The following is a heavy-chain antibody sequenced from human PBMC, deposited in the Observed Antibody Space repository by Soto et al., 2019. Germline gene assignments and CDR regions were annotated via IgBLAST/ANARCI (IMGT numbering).Heavy chain of an antibody. CDR2: ISSSSSYI. Sequence: PGGSLRLSCAASGFTFSSYSMNWVRQAPGKGLEWVSSISSSSSYIYYADSVKGRFTISRDNAKNSLYLQMNSLRAENTAVYYCAREIHSSSWQPNSGGLDVWGQGTTVTVSS. CDR3: AREIHSSSWQPNSGGLDV. J-gene: IGHJ6*02. CDR1: GFTFSSYS. V-gene: IGHV3-21*01. D-gene: IGHD6-13*01.